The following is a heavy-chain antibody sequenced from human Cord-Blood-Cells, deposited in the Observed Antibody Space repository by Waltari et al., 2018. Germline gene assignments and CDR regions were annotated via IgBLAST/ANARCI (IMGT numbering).Heavy chain of an antibody. CDR2: IKQDGSEK. CDR3: ARESRNCSSTSCYYYYYYMDV. Sequence: EVQLVESGGGLVQPGGSLRLSCAASGFTFSSYWMSWVRQAPGKGLEWVANIKQDGSEKYYVDSVKGRFTISRDNAKNSLYLQMNSLRAEDTAVYYCARESRNCSSTSCYYYYYYMDVWGKGTTVTVSS. J-gene: IGHJ6*03. D-gene: IGHD2-2*01. CDR1: GFTFSSYW. V-gene: IGHV3-7*01.